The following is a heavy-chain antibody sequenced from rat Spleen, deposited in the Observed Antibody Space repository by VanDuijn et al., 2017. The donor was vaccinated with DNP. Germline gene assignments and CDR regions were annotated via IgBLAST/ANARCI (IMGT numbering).Heavy chain of an antibody. D-gene: IGHD1-2*01. V-gene: IGHV5-46*01. CDR1: GFTFSNYY. CDR2: IFTSGGST. CDR3: TAARFDY. Sequence: EVQLVESGGGLVQPGRSMKLSCEVSGFTFSNYYMAWVRQAPKKGLEWVAAIFTSGGSTYYRDSVKGRFTISRDNAKSTLYLQMDSLRSEDTATYYCTAARFDYWGQGVMVTVSS. J-gene: IGHJ2*01.